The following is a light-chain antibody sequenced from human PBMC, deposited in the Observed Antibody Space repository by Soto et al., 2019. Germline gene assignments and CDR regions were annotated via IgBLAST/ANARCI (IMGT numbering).Light chain of an antibody. CDR3: CSYAGSYTYV. CDR2: DVS. J-gene: IGLJ1*01. Sequence: QSALTQPRSVSGSPGQSVTISCTGTSSDVGGYNYVSWYQQHPGKAPKLMIYDVSKRPSGVPDRFSGSKSGNTASLTISGLLAEYEDDYYCCSYAGSYTYVFGTGTKLTVL. V-gene: IGLV2-11*01. CDR1: SSDVGGYNY.